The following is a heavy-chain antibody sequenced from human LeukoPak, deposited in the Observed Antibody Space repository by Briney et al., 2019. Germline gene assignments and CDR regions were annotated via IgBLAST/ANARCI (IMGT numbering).Heavy chain of an antibody. V-gene: IGHV5-51*01. CDR3: ARGDGYNGFDY. CDR2: IYSGDSYT. J-gene: IGHJ4*02. CDR1: GYSFPNYW. D-gene: IGHD5-24*01. Sequence: GESLQISCKDSGYSFPNYWIAWVRQMPGKGLEWMGIIYSGDSYTRYSPSFQGQVTISADKSISTAYLQWSSLKASDTAMYYCARGDGYNGFDYWGQGTLVTVSS.